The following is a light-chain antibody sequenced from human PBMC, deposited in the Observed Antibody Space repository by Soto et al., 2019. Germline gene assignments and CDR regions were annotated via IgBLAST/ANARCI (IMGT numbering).Light chain of an antibody. CDR1: QSISSW. Sequence: DIQMTQSPSTLSASLGDRVTITCRASQSISSWLAWYQQKPGKAPKLLIYDVSSLESGVPSRFSGSGSGTEFTLTISRLEPEDFAVYYCQQYGSSGTFGQGTKVEIK. CDR3: QQYGSSGT. J-gene: IGKJ1*01. V-gene: IGKV1-5*01. CDR2: DVS.